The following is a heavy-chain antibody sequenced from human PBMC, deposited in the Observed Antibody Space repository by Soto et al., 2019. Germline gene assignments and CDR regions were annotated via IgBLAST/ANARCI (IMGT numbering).Heavy chain of an antibody. CDR3: AHSGNFWSGYIFDY. D-gene: IGHD3-3*01. J-gene: IGHJ4*02. CDR2: IYWDDDK. V-gene: IGHV2-5*02. CDR1: GFSLSTSGVG. Sequence: QITLKESGPTLVKPTQTLTLTCTFSGFSLSTSGVGVGWIRQPPGKALEWLALIYWDDDKRYSPSLKRRLTITKDTSKNQVVLTMTNMDPVDTATYYCAHSGNFWSGYIFDYWGQGTLVTVSS.